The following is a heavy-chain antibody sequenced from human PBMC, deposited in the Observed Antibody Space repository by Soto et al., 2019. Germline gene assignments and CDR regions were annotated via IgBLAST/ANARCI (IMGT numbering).Heavy chain of an antibody. CDR1: GGSITSSNW. CDR3: ARVGGVARGMDV. CDR2: IYHSGST. V-gene: IGHV4-4*02. Sequence: PSETLSLTCAVSGGSITSSNWWSWVRQPPGKGLEWIGEIYHSGSTNYNPSLKSRVTISVDKSKNQFSLKLSSVTAADTTVYYCARVGGVARGMDVWGQGTTVTVSS. J-gene: IGHJ6*02. D-gene: IGHD3-16*01.